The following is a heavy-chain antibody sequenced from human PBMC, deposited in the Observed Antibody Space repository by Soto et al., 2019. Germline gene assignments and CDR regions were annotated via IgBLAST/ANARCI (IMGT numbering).Heavy chain of an antibody. D-gene: IGHD3-16*01. Sequence: QVQLQQWGTGLLKPSETLSLTCAVYGGSLSTYYWAWIRQPPGKGLEWIGETHHSGSTTYSPSLMSRVSISIDTSRNQFSLKLRAVTAADTGVYYCANRLGSFWGQGTLVTVSS. CDR2: THHSGST. CDR3: ANRLGSF. J-gene: IGHJ4*02. V-gene: IGHV4-34*01. CDR1: GGSLSTYY.